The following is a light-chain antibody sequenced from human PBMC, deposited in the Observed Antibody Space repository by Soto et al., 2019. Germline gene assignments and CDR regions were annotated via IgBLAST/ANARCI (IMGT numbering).Light chain of an antibody. V-gene: IGKV3-20*01. J-gene: IGKJ1*01. CDR2: GAS. CDR3: QQYGVSPWT. CDR1: QSVSSSY. Sequence: EIVLTQSPGTLSLSPGERATLSCRASQSVSSSYLAWHQQKRGQAPRLLIYGASSRATGIPDRFSGSGSATDFTLIISRLEPEDFAVYYCQQYGVSPWTFGQGTKVEIK.